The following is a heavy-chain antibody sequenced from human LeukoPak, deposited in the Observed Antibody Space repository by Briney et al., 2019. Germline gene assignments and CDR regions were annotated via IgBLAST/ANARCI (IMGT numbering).Heavy chain of an antibody. V-gene: IGHV4-39*02. J-gene: IGHJ5*02. CDR2: IYYSGTT. CDR1: GGSINTNNYY. CDR3: AKRTTGYCISTSCYNS. D-gene: IGHD2-2*02. Sequence: SETLSLTCTVSGGSINTNNYYWGWIRQPPGKGLEWIGSIYYSGTTYYNPSLERRLTIAIDTSKNLFSLKVSDVTTADTAVYFCAKRTTGYCISTSCYNSWGQGTLVTVSS.